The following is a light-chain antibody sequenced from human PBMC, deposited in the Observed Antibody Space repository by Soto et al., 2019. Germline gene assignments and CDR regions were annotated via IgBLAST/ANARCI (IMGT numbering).Light chain of an antibody. CDR3: CSYADSYPFV. Sequence: QSALTQPLSVSGSPGQSVTISCTGTSSDVGGYNYVSWYQQHPGKAPKLMIYDVSKRPSGVPDRFSGSKSGNTASLTISGLQAEDEADYYCCSYADSYPFVFGTGTKVTVL. CDR1: SSDVGGYNY. J-gene: IGLJ1*01. CDR2: DVS. V-gene: IGLV2-11*01.